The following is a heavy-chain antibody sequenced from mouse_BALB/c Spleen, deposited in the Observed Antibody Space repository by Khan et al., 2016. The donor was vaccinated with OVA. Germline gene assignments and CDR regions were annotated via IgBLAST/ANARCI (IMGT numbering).Heavy chain of an antibody. J-gene: IGHJ1*01. CDR3: AGTSSYWYSDV. CDR1: GYTFTNYG. V-gene: IGHV9-1*02. CDR2: IITYTGEP. D-gene: IGHD6-1*01. Sequence: QIQLVQSGPELKKPGETVKISCKASGYTFTNYGVNWVKQAPGKGLKWMGWIITYTGEPTYADDFKGRFVFSLETSASPAYLQISNLKNEDMTTDFCAGTSSYWYSDVWGAGTTVTVSS.